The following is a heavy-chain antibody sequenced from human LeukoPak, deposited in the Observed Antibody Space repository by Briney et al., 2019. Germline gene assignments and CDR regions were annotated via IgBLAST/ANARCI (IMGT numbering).Heavy chain of an antibody. CDR2: IYTSGST. V-gene: IGHV4-4*07. CDR3: ATGDGYNSFDY. J-gene: IGHJ4*02. D-gene: IGHD5-24*01. CDR1: GGSFSSYY. Sequence: WETLSLTCTVSGGSFSSYYWSWIRQPAGKGLEWIGRIYTSGSTNYNSSLKSRVTMSVDTSKNQASLKLSSVTAADTAVYYCATGDGYNSFDYWGQGTLDTVSS.